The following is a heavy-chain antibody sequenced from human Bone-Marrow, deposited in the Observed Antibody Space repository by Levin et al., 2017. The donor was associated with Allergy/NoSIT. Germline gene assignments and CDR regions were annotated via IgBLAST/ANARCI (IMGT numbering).Heavy chain of an antibody. CDR2: ISSSSSYI. CDR1: GFTFSSYS. D-gene: IGHD5-12*01. CDR3: ARDLVGYDWSGGLDY. V-gene: IGHV3-21*01. J-gene: IGHJ4*02. Sequence: GGSLRLSCAASGFTFSSYSMNWVRQAPGKGLEWVSSISSSSSYIYYADSVKGRFTISRDNAKNSLYLQMNSLRAEDTAVYYCARDLVGYDWSGGLDYWGQGTLVTVSS.